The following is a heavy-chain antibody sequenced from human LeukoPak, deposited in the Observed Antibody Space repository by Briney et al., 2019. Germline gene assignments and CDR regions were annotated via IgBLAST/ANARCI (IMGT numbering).Heavy chain of an antibody. V-gene: IGHV4-34*01. D-gene: IGHD5-24*01. Sequence: SETLSLTCAVYGGSLSGYYWSWIRQPPGKGLEWIGEIKESEKTNYNPSLKSRVTISIDTSKNLFSLKLSSVTAADTAVYYCAREGLRNVHNPLGYWGQGTLVTVSS. J-gene: IGHJ4*02. CDR1: GGSLSGYY. CDR3: AREGLRNVHNPLGY. CDR2: IKESEKT.